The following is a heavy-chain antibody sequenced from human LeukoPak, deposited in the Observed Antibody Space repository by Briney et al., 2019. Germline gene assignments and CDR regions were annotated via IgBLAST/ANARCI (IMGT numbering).Heavy chain of an antibody. J-gene: IGHJ5*02. CDR1: GYSISSGYY. V-gene: IGHV4-38-2*01. CDR3: ARGFVGDGYNSP. D-gene: IGHD5-24*01. CDR2: IYHSGST. Sequence: SETLSLTCAVSGYSISSGYYWGWIRQPPGKGLEWIGRIYHSGSTYYNPSLKSRVTISVDTSKNQFSLKLSSVTAADTAVYYCARGFVGDGYNSPWGQGTLVTVSS.